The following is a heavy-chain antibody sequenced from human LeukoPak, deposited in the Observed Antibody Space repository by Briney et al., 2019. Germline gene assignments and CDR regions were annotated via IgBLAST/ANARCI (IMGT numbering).Heavy chain of an antibody. D-gene: IGHD1-26*01. Sequence: SETLSLTCTVSGGSISSYYWSWIRQPPGKGLEWIGYIYYSGSTNYNPSLKSRVTISVDTSNNHFSLKLSSVTAADTAVYYCAREPGGGATTFDYWGQGTLVTVSS. CDR1: GGSISSYY. J-gene: IGHJ4*02. V-gene: IGHV4-59*01. CDR2: IYYSGST. CDR3: AREPGGGATTFDY.